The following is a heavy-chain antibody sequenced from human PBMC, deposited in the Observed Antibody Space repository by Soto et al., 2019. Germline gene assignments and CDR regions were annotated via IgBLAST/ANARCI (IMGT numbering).Heavy chain of an antibody. V-gene: IGHV3-33*01. CDR3: ARASSSSWYSVYYYYGMDV. J-gene: IGHJ6*02. CDR1: GFTFSSYG. D-gene: IGHD6-13*01. CDR2: IWYDGSNK. Sequence: QVQLVESGGGVVQPGRSLRLSCAVSGFTFSSYGMHWVRQAPGKGLEWVAVIWYDGSNKYYADSVKGRFTISRDNSKNTLYLQMNSLRAEDTAVYYCARASSSSWYSVYYYYGMDVWGQGTTVTVSS.